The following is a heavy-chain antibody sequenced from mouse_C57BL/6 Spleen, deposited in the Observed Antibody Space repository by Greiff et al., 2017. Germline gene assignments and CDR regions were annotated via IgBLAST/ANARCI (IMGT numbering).Heavy chain of an antibody. J-gene: IGHJ4*01. V-gene: IGHV1-82*01. CDR2: IYPGDGDT. Sequence: QVQLQQSGPELVKPGASVKISCKASGYAFSSSWMNWVKQRPGKGREWIGRIYPGDGDTNYNGKFKGKATLTADKSSSTAYMQLSSLTSEDSAVYFCARGPGAMDYWGQGTSVTVSS. CDR3: ARGPGAMDY. CDR1: GYAFSSSW.